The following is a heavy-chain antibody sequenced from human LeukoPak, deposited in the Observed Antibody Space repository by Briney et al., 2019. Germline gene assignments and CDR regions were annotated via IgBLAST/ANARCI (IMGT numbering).Heavy chain of an antibody. J-gene: IGHJ4*02. CDR1: GYTFTSYA. CDR2: INAGNGNT. V-gene: IGHV1-3*01. CDR3: ARGRGSSGWSTKYYFDY. D-gene: IGHD6-19*01. Sequence: ASVKVSCKASGYTFTSYAMHWVRQAPGQRLEWMGWINAGNGNTKYSQKFQGRVTITRDTSASTAYMELSSLRSEDTAVYYCARGRGSSGWSTKYYFDYWGQGTLVTVSS.